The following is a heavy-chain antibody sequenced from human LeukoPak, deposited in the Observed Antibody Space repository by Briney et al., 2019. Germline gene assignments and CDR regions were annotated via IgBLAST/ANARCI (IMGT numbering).Heavy chain of an antibody. CDR3: SRETVGTDKHFDS. D-gene: IGHD1-26*01. Sequence: AETLSLICIVSDYSLGRTNYWGWIRQPPGKGLEWIGSLFHTGDTYYSPSLNSRMQMSVHMSKNHFSLILPSVTSPDTAVYFCSRETVGTDKHFDSWGRGILVSVSS. V-gene: IGHV4-38-2*02. J-gene: IGHJ4*02. CDR2: LFHTGDT. CDR1: DYSLGRTNY.